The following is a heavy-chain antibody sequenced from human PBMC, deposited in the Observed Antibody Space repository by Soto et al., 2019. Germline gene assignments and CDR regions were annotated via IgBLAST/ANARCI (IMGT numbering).Heavy chain of an antibody. Sequence: EVQLVESGGGLVQPGRSLRHSCAASGFTFDDYAMHWVRQAPGKGLEWVSGISWNSGSIGYADSVKGRFTISRDNAKNSLYLQMNSLRAEDTALYYCAKDSEYGARAGAFDIWGQGTMVTVSS. CDR3: AKDSEYGARAGAFDI. D-gene: IGHD4-17*01. J-gene: IGHJ3*02. CDR2: ISWNSGSI. CDR1: GFTFDDYA. V-gene: IGHV3-9*01.